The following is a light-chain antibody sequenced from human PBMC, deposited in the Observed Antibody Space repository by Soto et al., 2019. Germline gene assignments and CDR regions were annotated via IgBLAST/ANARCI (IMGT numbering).Light chain of an antibody. CDR1: QSISSY. CDR2: AAS. CDR3: QQSYGSPWT. J-gene: IGKJ1*01. Sequence: EIQMTQSPSSLSASVGDRVTITCRPSQSISSYLNWYQQKPGKAPNLLIYAASSLQSGVPSRFSASGSGTDFTLTISSLQPEDFATYYCQQSYGSPWTFGQGTKVEI. V-gene: IGKV1-39*01.